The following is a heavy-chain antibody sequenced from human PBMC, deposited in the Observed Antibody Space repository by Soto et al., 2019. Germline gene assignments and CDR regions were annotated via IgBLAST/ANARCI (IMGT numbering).Heavy chain of an antibody. CDR3: VKDRVPGAYGNYYGMDV. V-gene: IGHV3-33*06. CDR1: GFTFSSYG. Sequence: QLQLVESGGGVVQPGRSLRLSCAASGFTFSSYGMHWVRQAPGKGLEWVAVIWYDGSDKYYADSVKGRVIISRDNPKNTLNLEMNSLRAEDTAIYYCVKDRVPGAYGNYYGMDVWGQGTTVTVSS. D-gene: IGHD5-12*01. CDR2: IWYDGSDK. J-gene: IGHJ6*02.